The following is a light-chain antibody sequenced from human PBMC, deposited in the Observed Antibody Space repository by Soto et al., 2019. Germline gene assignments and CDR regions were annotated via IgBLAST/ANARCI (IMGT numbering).Light chain of an antibody. V-gene: IGKV3D-20*02. CDR1: HSVSSTS. J-gene: IGKJ3*01. CDR2: DAS. Sequence: EIVLAQSPGTLSFSPGERATLSCRASHSVSSTSLAWYQQKLGQPPRLLIYDASNRATGIPVRFSGSGSGTDFTLTISSLQPEDFAVYYCQQRSTWPPFSFGPGTKVDI. CDR3: QQRSTWPPFS.